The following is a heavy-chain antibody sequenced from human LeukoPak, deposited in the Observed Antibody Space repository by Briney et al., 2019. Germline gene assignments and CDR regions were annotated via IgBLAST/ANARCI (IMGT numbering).Heavy chain of an antibody. V-gene: IGHV4-4*02. CDR2: IFHSGST. D-gene: IGHD3/OR15-3a*01. CDR3: ARGGLPRENWFDP. J-gene: IGHJ5*02. CDR1: GGSISSSNW. Sequence: GTLSLTCAVSGGSISSSNWWTWVRQPPKKGVEWIGEIFHSGSTNYNPSLKSRVTMSVDTSKNQFSLKLTSVTAADTAVYYCARGGLPRENWFDPWGQGTLVTVSS.